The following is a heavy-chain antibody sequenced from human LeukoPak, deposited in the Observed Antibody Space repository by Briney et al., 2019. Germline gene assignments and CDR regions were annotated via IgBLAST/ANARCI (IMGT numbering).Heavy chain of an antibody. CDR3: AREPGLGGYGAFDI. D-gene: IGHD3-22*01. J-gene: IGHJ3*02. CDR2: IYYSGST. V-gene: IGHV4-39*07. CDR1: GGSISSSSYY. Sequence: PSETLSLTCTVSGGSISSSSYYWGWIRQPPGKGLEWIGSIYYSGSTYYNPSLKSRVTISVDTSKNQFSLKLSSVTAADTAVYYCAREPGLGGYGAFDIWGQGTMVTVSS.